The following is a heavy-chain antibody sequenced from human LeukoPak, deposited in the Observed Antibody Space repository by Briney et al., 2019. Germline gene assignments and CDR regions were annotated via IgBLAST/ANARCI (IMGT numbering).Heavy chain of an antibody. V-gene: IGHV5-51*01. CDR3: ARAYYCGGGSCKLEY. J-gene: IGHJ4*02. CDR1: GSRFNSYW. CDR2: IYTGDSDT. D-gene: IGHD2-15*01. Sequence: PGGSRQISGQGAGSRFNSYWIGRGRQLPGKGLEWMGIIYTGDSDTRYSPSFQGQITISADKSINTAYLRWSSLKASDTAMYYCARAYYCGGGSCKLEYWGQGTLVTVSS.